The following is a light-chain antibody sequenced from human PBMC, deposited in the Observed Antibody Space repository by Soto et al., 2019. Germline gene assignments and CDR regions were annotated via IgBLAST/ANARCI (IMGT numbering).Light chain of an antibody. Sequence: QSVLTQPASVSGSPGQSLTISCTGTSSDVGGYNYVSWYQQHPGKAPKLMIYEVSNRPSGVSNRFSGSKSGNTASLAPLGLQAWDLADYYGSSYASSTTCVFGTGTKGTVL. J-gene: IGLJ1*01. V-gene: IGLV2-14*01. CDR1: SSDVGGYNY. CDR2: EVS. CDR3: SSYASSTTCV.